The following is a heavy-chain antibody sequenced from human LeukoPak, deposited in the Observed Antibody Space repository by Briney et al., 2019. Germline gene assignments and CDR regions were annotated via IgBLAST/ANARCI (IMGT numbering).Heavy chain of an antibody. CDR1: GYSFTSYW. D-gene: IGHD6-19*01. V-gene: IGHV5-51*01. Sequence: GESLKISCKGSGYSFTSYWIGWVRQMPGKGLEWMGIIYPGDSDTRYSPSFQGQVTISADKSISTAYLQWSSLKASDTAMYYCTNLKRGSYSSGNRELYWGQGTLVTVSS. CDR3: TNLKRGSYSSGNRELY. CDR2: IYPGDSDT. J-gene: IGHJ4*02.